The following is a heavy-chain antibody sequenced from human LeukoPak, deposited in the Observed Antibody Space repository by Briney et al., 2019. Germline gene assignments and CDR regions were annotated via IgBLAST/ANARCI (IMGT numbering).Heavy chain of an antibody. V-gene: IGHV3-30*01. CDR2: ISSGGTYE. CDR3: ARDSTYYYDSGSSGPHYFDN. CDR1: GFTFSNYA. D-gene: IGHD3-10*01. J-gene: IGHJ4*02. Sequence: AGGSLRLSCAASGFTFSNYAMHWVRQAPGKGLEWVSLISSGGTYEYYADSVKGRFTIPRDNSKNTLYLQLNSLRAEDTAVYYCARDSTYYYDSGSSGPHYFDNWGQGTLVTVSS.